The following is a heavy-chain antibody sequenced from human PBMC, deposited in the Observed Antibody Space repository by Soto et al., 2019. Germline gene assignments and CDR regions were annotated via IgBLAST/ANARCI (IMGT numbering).Heavy chain of an antibody. D-gene: IGHD2-2*01. CDR1: GYTFTXYY. CDR3: ARDRGKDIVVVPAATLGYYFDY. V-gene: IGHV1-46*03. J-gene: IGHJ4*02. CDR2: INPSGXXT. Sequence: QVQXVQSGAEVKKPGASVKVSCKASGYTFTXYYMXWVRQAPGQGLEWMGIINPSGXXTSYAQKFQGRVTMTRDTSTSTVYMELSSLRSEDTAVYYCARDRGKDIVVVPAATLGYYFDYWGQGTLVTVSS.